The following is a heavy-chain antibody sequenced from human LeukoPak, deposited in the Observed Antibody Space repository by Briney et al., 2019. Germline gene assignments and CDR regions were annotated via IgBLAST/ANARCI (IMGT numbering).Heavy chain of an antibody. V-gene: IGHV3-7*03. CDR2: INHNGNVN. Sequence: GGSLRLSCGASEFTFSDYSMNWARQAPGKGLEWVASINHNGNVNYYVDSVKGRFTISRDNAKNSLYLQMSNLRAEDTAVYFCARGGGLDVWGQGATVTVSS. D-gene: IGHD3-16*01. J-gene: IGHJ6*02. CDR1: EFTFSDYS. CDR3: ARGGGLDV.